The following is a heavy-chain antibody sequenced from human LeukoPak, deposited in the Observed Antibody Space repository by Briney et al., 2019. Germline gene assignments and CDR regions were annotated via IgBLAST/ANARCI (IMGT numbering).Heavy chain of an antibody. V-gene: IGHV4-39*01. CDR1: GGSISSSSYY. D-gene: IGHD3-3*01. CDR3: ARFHKTYYDFWGDY. Sequence: SETLSLTCTASGGSISSSSYYWGWIRQPPGKGLEWIGSIYYSGSTYYNPSLKSRVTISVNTSKNQFSLKLSSVTAADTAVYYCARFHKTYYDFWGDYWGQGTLVTVSS. J-gene: IGHJ4*02. CDR2: IYYSGST.